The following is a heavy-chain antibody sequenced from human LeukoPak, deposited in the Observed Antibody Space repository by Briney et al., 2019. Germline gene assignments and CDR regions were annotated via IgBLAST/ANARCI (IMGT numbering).Heavy chain of an antibody. V-gene: IGHV1-18*01. CDR2: ISTYNGNT. J-gene: IGHJ4*02. CDR1: GYTFTTYG. CDR3: ATDYYYDSSGSYYTVDY. D-gene: IGHD3-22*01. Sequence: ASVKVSCKASGYTFTTYGINWVRQAPGQGLEWVGWISTYNGNTNYAQKLQGRVTMTTDTSTSTAYMELRSLSSDDTAVYYCATDYYYDSSGSYYTVDYWGQGTLVTVSS.